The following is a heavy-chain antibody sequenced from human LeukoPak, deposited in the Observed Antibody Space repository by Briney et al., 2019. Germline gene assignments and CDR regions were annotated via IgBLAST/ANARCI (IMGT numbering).Heavy chain of an antibody. CDR2: ISSSGSTK. Sequence: GGSLRLSCAASAFTFSSYEMNWVRQAPGKGLEWVSYISSSGSTKHYADSVKGRFTISRDNAKNSLYLQMNSLRVADTAVYYCARGPYKDFWSGYSDYWGQGTLVTVSS. V-gene: IGHV3-48*03. CDR1: AFTFSSYE. D-gene: IGHD3-3*01. J-gene: IGHJ4*02. CDR3: ARGPYKDFWSGYSDY.